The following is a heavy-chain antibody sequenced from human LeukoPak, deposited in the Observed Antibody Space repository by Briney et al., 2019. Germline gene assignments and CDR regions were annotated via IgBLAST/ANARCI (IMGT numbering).Heavy chain of an antibody. V-gene: IGHV3-74*01. J-gene: IGHJ4*02. D-gene: IGHD1-26*01. Sequence: GGSLRLSCAASGFTFSTYWIHWVRQAPGKGLMWVSVISGDGSNTRYADSVKGRFTISRDNAKNTLYLQMNSLRAEDTAVYYCAKEGVGATASFDYWGQGTLVTVSS. CDR2: ISGDGSNT. CDR1: GFTFSTYW. CDR3: AKEGVGATASFDY.